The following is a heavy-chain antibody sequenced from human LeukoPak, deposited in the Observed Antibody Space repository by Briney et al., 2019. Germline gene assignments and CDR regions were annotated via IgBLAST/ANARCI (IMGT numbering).Heavy chain of an antibody. D-gene: IGHD5-24*01. Sequence: SETLSLTCTVSGGSISSYYWSWIRQPAGKGLEWIGRMHTSGSTNYNPSLKSRVTMSGDTSKNQFSLKLSSVTAADTAVYYCARGVGWLQLQGHDAFDIWGQGTMVTVSS. CDR2: MHTSGST. CDR3: ARGVGWLQLQGHDAFDI. V-gene: IGHV4-4*07. J-gene: IGHJ3*02. CDR1: GGSISSYY.